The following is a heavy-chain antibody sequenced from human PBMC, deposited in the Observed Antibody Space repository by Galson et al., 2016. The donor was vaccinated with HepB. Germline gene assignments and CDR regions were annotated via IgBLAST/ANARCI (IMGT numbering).Heavy chain of an antibody. D-gene: IGHD4-17*01. CDR3: ARRSTYGDYDY. Sequence: ETLSLTCAVSGCSLSENYWWGWIRQPPGRGLEWIGYIHHSGGTFYTPSHKSRVTMAVDTSKNQFSLKLSSVTAVDTAMSYCARRSTYGDYDYWGQGILVTVSS. V-gene: IGHV4-28*01. CDR2: IHHSGGT. J-gene: IGHJ4*02. CDR1: GCSLSENYW.